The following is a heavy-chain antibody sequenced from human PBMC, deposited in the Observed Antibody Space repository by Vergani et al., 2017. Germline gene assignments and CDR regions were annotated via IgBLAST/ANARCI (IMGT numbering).Heavy chain of an antibody. CDR1: GGSISSSSYY. CDR2: IYYSGST. V-gene: IGHV4-39*01. CDR3: ARHSSSLSTRYYYYYMDV. Sequence: QLQLQESGPGLVKPSETLSLTCTVSGGSISSSSYYWGWIRQPPGKGLEWIGSIYYSGSTYYNPSLKSRVTISVDTSKNQFSLKLSSMTAADTAVYYCARHSSSLSTRYYYYYMDVWGKGTTVTVSS. J-gene: IGHJ6*03. D-gene: IGHD6-6*01.